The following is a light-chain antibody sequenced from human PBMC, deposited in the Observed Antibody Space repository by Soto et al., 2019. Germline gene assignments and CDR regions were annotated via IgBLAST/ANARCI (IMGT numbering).Light chain of an antibody. CDR1: SSDVGGYNY. V-gene: IGLV2-14*01. CDR3: SSYTSSSTQA. Sequence: QSVLTQPASVSGSPGQSITISCTGTSSDVGGYNYVSWYQQHPGKAPKLMIYEVSNRPSGVSNRFSGSKSGNTASLTISGLQAEDEADYYCSSYTSSSTQAFGGGTKLTVL. CDR2: EVS. J-gene: IGLJ3*02.